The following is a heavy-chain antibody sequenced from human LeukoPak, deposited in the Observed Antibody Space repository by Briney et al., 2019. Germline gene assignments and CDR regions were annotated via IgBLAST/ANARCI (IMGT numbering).Heavy chain of an antibody. CDR2: INRSGST. CDR1: GGSFSGYF. V-gene: IGHV4-34*01. D-gene: IGHD3-3*01. J-gene: IGHJ4*02. Sequence: SETLSLTCAIYGGSFSGYFWSWFRQPPGKGLEWIGEINRSGSTNYNSSLSLKSRVTISVDTSKNQFSLKLSSVTAADTAVYYCAGSDSHYFDYWGQGTLVTVSS. CDR3: AGSDSHYFDY.